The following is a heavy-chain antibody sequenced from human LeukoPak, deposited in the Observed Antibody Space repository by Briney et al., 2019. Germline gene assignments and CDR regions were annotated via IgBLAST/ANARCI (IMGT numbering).Heavy chain of an antibody. CDR3: ARDSGSYKPIDY. Sequence: PSETLSLTCAVYGGSFSGYYWSWIRQPPGKGLEWIGEINHSGSTNYNPSVKSRVTISVDTSKNQFSLKLSSVTAADTAVYYCARDSGSYKPIDYWGQGTLVTVSS. CDR1: GGSFSGYY. D-gene: IGHD1-26*01. J-gene: IGHJ4*02. CDR2: INHSGST. V-gene: IGHV4-34*01.